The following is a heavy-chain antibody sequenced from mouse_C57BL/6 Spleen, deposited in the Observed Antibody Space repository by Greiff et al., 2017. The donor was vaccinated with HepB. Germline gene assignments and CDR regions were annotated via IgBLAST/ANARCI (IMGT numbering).Heavy chain of an antibody. V-gene: IGHV1-61*01. D-gene: IGHD6-5*01. CDR2: IYPSDSET. J-gene: IGHJ3*01. Sequence: QVQLQQPGAELVRPGSSVKLTCKASGYTFTSYWMDWVKQRPGQGLEWIGNIYPSDSETHYNQKFKDKATLTVDKSSSTAYMQLSSLTSEDSAVYYCARSYAGFAYWGQGTLVTVSA. CDR1: GYTFTSYW. CDR3: ARSYAGFAY.